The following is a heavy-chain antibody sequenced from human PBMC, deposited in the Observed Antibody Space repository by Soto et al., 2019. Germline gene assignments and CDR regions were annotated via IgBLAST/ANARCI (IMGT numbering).Heavy chain of an antibody. J-gene: IGHJ5*02. CDR3: ARYYGWFDP. CDR1: GGSISSYY. V-gene: IGHV4-59*08. CDR2: IYYSGST. Sequence: SQTLSLTCTVSGGSISSYYWSWIRQPPGKGLEWIGYIYYSGSTNYNPSLKSRVTISVDTSKNQFSLKLSSVTAADTAVYYCARYYGWFDPWGQGTLVTVSS. D-gene: IGHD3-16*01.